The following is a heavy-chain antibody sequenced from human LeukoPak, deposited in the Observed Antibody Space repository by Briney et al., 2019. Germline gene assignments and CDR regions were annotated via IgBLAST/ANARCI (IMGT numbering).Heavy chain of an antibody. D-gene: IGHD4-17*01. CDR3: ARGRTTVTPSTVDY. J-gene: IGHJ4*02. CDR1: GFTFSSYW. Sequence: GGSLRLSCAASGFTFSSYWMSWVRQAPGKGLEWVAKIKQDGSEKYYVDSVRGRFTISRDNAENSLYLQMNSPRAEDAAVYYCARGRTTVTPSTVDYWGQGTLVTVSS. CDR2: IKQDGSEK. V-gene: IGHV3-7*03.